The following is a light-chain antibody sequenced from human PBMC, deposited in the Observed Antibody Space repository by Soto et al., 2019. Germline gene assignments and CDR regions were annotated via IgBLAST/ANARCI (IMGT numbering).Light chain of an antibody. V-gene: IGKV1-5*01. CDR1: QSISSW. J-gene: IGKJ1*01. Sequence: DIQMTQSPSTLSASVGDRVIITCRASQSISSWLAWYQQKPGKVPNLLIYDASNLESGVPSRFSGSGSGTEFTLTISSLQPDDFATYYCQQYNSYWTFGQGTKVDIK. CDR3: QQYNSYWT. CDR2: DAS.